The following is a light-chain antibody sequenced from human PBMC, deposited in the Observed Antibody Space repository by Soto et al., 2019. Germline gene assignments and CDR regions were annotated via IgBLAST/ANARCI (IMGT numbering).Light chain of an antibody. J-gene: IGKJ4*02. V-gene: IGKV1-5*03. CDR3: KQYSSYSP. CDR2: KAS. CDR1: QSINNL. Sequence: DIQMTQSPSTLSASVGDRVAITCRASQSINNLLAWYQQKPGKAPKLLIYKASSLESGVPSRFSGKGSGTEFTLNISSLQPDDFATYYCKQYSSYSPFGGGTKVEIK.